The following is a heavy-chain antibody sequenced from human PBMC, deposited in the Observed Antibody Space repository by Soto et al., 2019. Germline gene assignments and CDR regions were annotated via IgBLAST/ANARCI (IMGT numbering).Heavy chain of an antibody. J-gene: IGHJ4*02. V-gene: IGHV3-33*01. CDR1: GFTFSDHG. Sequence: GGSLRLSCAASGFTFSDHGMHWVRQAPGKGLEWVAVISYDASDKYYADFVKGRLTVSRDNSKNTLYLQMNSLRVEDTAVYYCVRDDSPYYDIMIGYPAVDYWDQGTLVTVSS. CDR2: ISYDASDK. D-gene: IGHD3-9*01. CDR3: VRDDSPYYDIMIGYPAVDY.